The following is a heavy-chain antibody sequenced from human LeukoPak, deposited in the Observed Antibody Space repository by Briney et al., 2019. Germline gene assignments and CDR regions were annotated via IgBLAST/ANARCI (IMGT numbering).Heavy chain of an antibody. CDR3: ATSWYRGLQITYYYYYMDV. D-gene: IGHD1-26*01. CDR1: GYTLTELS. Sequence: ASVKVSCKVSGYTLTELSMHWVRQAPGKGLEWMRGFDPEDGETIYAQKFQGRVTMTEDTSTDTAYMELSSLRSEDTAVYYCATSWYRGLQITYYYYYMDVWGKGTTVTVSS. V-gene: IGHV1-24*01. J-gene: IGHJ6*03. CDR2: FDPEDGET.